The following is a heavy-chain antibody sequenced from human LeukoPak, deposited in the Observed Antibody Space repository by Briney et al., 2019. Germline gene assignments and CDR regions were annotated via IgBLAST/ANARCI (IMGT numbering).Heavy chain of an antibody. V-gene: IGHV4-61*02. Sequence: PSQTLSLTCTVSGGSISSGSYYGGWIRQPAGKGLEWMGRIYTSGSTNYNPSLKSRVTISVDTSKNQFSLKLSSVTAAGTAVYYCAREAAGDYWGQGTLITVSS. J-gene: IGHJ4*02. CDR2: IYTSGST. CDR1: GGSISSGSYY. CDR3: AREAAGDY.